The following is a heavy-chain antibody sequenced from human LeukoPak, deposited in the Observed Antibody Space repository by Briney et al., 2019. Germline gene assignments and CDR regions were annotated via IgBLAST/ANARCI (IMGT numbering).Heavy chain of an antibody. V-gene: IGHV1-69*04. CDR3: ARDLSITMRPALDS. CDR1: GGTFSSYA. J-gene: IGHJ4*02. CDR2: IIPILGIA. Sequence: SVKVSCKASGGTFSSYAISWVRQAPGQGLEWMGRIIPILGIANYAQKFQGRVTITADKSTSTAYMELNSLRAEDTAVYYCARDLSITMRPALDSWGQGSLVTVSS. D-gene: IGHD3-10*01.